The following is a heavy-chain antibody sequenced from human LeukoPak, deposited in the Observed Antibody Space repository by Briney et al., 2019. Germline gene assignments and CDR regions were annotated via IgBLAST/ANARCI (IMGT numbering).Heavy chain of an antibody. J-gene: IGHJ5*02. CDR3: ARGGYYYGSGSSYNWFDP. V-gene: IGHV4-4*07. CDR2: IYPSGST. D-gene: IGHD3-10*01. CDR1: GGSISSYY. Sequence: SETLSLTCTVSGGSISSYYWSWIRQPAGRGLDWTGRIYPSGSTNYNPSLKSRVTMSVDTSQNQFSLKLSSVTAADTAVYYCARGGYYYGSGSSYNWFDPWGQGTLVTVSS.